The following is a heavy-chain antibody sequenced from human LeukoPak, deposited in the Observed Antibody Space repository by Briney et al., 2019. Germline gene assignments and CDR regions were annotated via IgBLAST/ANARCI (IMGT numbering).Heavy chain of an antibody. CDR2: ITPNNGNI. V-gene: IGHV1-18*01. CDR1: GYTFTSYD. D-gene: IGHD3-22*01. J-gene: IGHJ6*03. CDR3: ARGGKYYYDSSGSFYYYYMDV. Sequence: ASVKVSCKASGYTFTSYDINWVRQAPGQGLEWMGWITPNNGNINYAQKFQGRFTMTTDTSTTTAYMELRSLRSDDTAVYYCARGGKYYYDSSGSFYYYYMDVWGEGTTVTISS.